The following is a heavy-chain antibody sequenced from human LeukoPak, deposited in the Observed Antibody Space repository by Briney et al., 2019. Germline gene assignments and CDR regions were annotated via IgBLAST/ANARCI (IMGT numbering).Heavy chain of an antibody. J-gene: IGHJ3*02. V-gene: IGHV4-59*08. CDR3: ARHYYGGSGAFDI. CDR1: GGSISSYY. D-gene: IGHD4-23*01. Sequence: SETLSLTCTVSGGSISSYYWSWIRQPPGKGLEWIGYIYYSGTTYYNPSLKSRVTMSVDTSKNQFSLKLSSVTAADTAVYYCARHYYGGSGAFDIWGQGAMVTVSS. CDR2: IYYSGTT.